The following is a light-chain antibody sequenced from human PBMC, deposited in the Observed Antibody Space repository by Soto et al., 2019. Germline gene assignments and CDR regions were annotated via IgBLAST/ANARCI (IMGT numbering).Light chain of an antibody. V-gene: IGLV2-23*01. CDR2: EGS. J-gene: IGLJ1*01. CDR1: SSDVGSYNL. CDR3: CSYSGIRTYV. Sequence: QSVLTQPASVSGSPGQSITISCTGTSSDVGSYNLVSWYQQHPGKAPKLMIYEGSKRPSGVSNRFSGSKSGNTASLTISGLQAEDEADYYCCSYSGIRTYVFGTGTKVTV.